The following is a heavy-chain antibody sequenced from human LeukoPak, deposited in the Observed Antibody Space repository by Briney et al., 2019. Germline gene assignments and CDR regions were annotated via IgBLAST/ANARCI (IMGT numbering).Heavy chain of an antibody. Sequence: SETLSLTCAVYGGSFSGYYWSWIRQPPGKGLEWIGEINHSGSTNYNPSLKSRVTISVDTSKNQFSLKLSSVTAADTAVYYCARDKNYYGSGSSYNWFDPWGQGTLVTVSS. CDR2: INHSGST. CDR1: GGSFSGYY. V-gene: IGHV4-34*01. J-gene: IGHJ5*02. CDR3: ARDKNYYGSGSSYNWFDP. D-gene: IGHD3-10*01.